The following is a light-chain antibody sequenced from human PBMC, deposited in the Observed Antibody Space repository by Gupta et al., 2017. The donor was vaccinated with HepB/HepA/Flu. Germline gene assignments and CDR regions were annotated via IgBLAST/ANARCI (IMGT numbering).Light chain of an antibody. J-gene: IGKJ5*01. V-gene: IGKV2-28*01. CDR1: QSLLHSNGYNY. CDR2: LGS. CDR3: IQALQTPIT. Sequence: DIVMTQSPLSLPVTPGEPASISCRSSQSLLHSNGYNYLDWYLQKPGQSPQLLLYLGSNRASGVPDRFSGSGSGTXFTLKIXIGDAEDVGVYYCIQALQTPITFGXGTRLEIK.